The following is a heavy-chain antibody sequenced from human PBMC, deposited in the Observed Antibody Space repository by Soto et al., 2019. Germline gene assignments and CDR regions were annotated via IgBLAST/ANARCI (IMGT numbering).Heavy chain of an antibody. V-gene: IGHV3-23*01. CDR2: ISGSGGTT. CDR1: GFTFSLYA. J-gene: IGHJ3*02. Sequence: PGGSLRLSCAASGFTFSLYAMTWVRQAPGKGLEWISYISGSGGTTYYADSVKGRFTISRDNSKNTLYLQMNSLRAEDTAVYYCSKGDIGGWLLDGSPFDIWGQGTMVTVSS. CDR3: SKGDIGGWLLDGSPFDI. D-gene: IGHD5-12*01.